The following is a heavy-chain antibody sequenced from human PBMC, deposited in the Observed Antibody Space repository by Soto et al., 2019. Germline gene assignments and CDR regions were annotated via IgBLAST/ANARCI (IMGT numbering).Heavy chain of an antibody. CDR2: IYNSGST. CDR3: ARGPSGDKVDY. CDR1: GASVSSDYYY. Sequence: QVQLQESGPGLVEPSQNLSLTCPVSGASVSSDYYYWSWIRQPPGRGLEWIGHIYNSGSTYSNPSLKSRVTVSLDTSKNQFSLNLSSVTAADTAVYYCARGPSGDKVDYWGQGTLVTVSS. J-gene: IGHJ4*02. D-gene: IGHD1-26*01. V-gene: IGHV4-30-4*01.